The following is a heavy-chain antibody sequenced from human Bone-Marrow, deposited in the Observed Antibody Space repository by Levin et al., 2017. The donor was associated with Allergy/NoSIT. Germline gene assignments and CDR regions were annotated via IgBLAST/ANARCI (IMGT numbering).Heavy chain of an antibody. V-gene: IGHV3-53*01. CDR1: GFTVSSNY. CDR3: AREGYRLRWRASYTGGMDV. J-gene: IGHJ6*02. CDR2: IYSGGST. D-gene: IGHD4-23*01. Sequence: PGGSLRLSCAASGFTVSSNYMSWVRQAPGKGLEWVSVIYSGGSTYYADSVKGRFTISRDNSKNTLYLQMNSLRAEDTAVYYCAREGYRLRWRASYTGGMDVWGQGTTVTVSS.